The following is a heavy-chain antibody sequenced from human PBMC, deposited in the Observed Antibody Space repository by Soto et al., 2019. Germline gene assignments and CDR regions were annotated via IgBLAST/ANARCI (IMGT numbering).Heavy chain of an antibody. CDR2: IIPIFGTA. V-gene: IGHV1-69*13. J-gene: IGHJ6*02. CDR3: AREKLPYYYYYGMDV. CDR1: GCTSSSYA. Sequence: ASVKVSCKASGCTSSSYAISWVRQAPGQGLEWMGGIIPIFGTANYAQKFQGRVTITADESTSTAYMELSSLRSEDTAVYYCAREKLPYYYYYGMDVWGQGTTVTVSS. D-gene: IGHD2-15*01.